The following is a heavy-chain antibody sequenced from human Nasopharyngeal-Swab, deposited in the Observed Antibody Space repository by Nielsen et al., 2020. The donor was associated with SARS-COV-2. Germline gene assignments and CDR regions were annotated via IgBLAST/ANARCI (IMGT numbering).Heavy chain of an antibody. CDR2: IWYDGSNK. CDR1: GFTFSNYG. D-gene: IGHD3-10*01. CDR3: AKDGMVRGVIGYYGMDV. J-gene: IGHJ6*02. Sequence: GESLKISCAASGFTFSNYGMHWVRQAPGKGLEWVAVIWYDGSNKYYADSVKGRFTISRDNSKNTLYLQMNSLRAEDTAVYYCAKDGMVRGVIGYYGMDVWGQGTTVTVSS. V-gene: IGHV3-30*02.